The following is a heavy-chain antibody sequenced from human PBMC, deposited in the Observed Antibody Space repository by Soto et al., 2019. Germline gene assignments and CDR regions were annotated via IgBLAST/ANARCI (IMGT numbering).Heavy chain of an antibody. V-gene: IGHV1-69*04. D-gene: IGHD2-15*01. CDR1: GYIFASYY. J-gene: IGHJ4*02. CDR3: ARGLGGPLDY. Sequence: SVKVSSEASGYIFASYYIHWVRQAPGQGLEWMGRIIPILGIANYAQKFQGRVTITADKSTSTAYMELSSLRSEDTAVYYCARGLGGPLDYWGQGTLVTVSS. CDR2: IIPILGIA.